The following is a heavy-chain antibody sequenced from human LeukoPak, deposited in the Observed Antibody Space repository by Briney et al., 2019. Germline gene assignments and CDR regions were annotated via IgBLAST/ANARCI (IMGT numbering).Heavy chain of an antibody. CDR2: IYSGGGT. CDR1: GFAFSTYT. D-gene: IGHD3-22*01. J-gene: IGHJ4*02. Sequence: GGSLRLSCAASGFAFSTYTLNWVRQAPGKGLEWVSLIYSGGGTYYADSVKGRFTISRDNSKNTLYLQMNSLRAEDTAVYYCARNYYDSSAYYYFDYWGQGTLVTVSS. CDR3: ARNYYDSSAYYYFDY. V-gene: IGHV3-66*01.